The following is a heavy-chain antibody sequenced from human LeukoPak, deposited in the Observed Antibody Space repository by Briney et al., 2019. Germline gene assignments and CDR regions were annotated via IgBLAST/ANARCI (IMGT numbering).Heavy chain of an antibody. D-gene: IGHD3-3*01. J-gene: IGHJ3*02. V-gene: IGHV4-34*01. CDR1: GGSFSSYY. Sequence: PSETLSLTCVVYGGSFSSYYWSWIRQPPGKRLKGFGEINYSGSTDYNPSLKSRVTISVDTSKNQFSLRLSSVTAADTAVYYCARGDNVLRFLEVDAFDIWGQGTMVTVCS. CDR2: INYSGST. CDR3: ARGDNVLRFLEVDAFDI.